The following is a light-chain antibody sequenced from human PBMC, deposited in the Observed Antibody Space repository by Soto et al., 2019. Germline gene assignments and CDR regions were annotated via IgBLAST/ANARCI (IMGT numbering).Light chain of an antibody. CDR1: QRVSSNY. J-gene: IGKJ1*01. CDR3: LRYSSAQWT. V-gene: IGKV3-20*01. CDR2: GAS. Sequence: EIVLTQSPGTLSLSPGERATLSCRASQRVSSNYLAWYQLKPGQAPRLIIFGASTRATGIPDRFSGSGSGTDFSLTITRLEPEDSAVYFCLRYSSAQWTFGQGTKVEIK.